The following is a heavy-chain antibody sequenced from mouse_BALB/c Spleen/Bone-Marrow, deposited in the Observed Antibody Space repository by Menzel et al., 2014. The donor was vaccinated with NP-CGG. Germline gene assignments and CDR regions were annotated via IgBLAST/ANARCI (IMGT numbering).Heavy chain of an antibody. CDR3: ARSYYGRAMDY. CDR1: GYTFTSYW. Sequence: DLVKPGASVKLSCKASGYTFTSYWINWIKQRPGQGLEGIGRIAPGSGSTYYDEMFKGKATLTVDTPSSTAYIQLSSLSSEDSAVYFCARSYYGRAMDYWGQGTSVSVSS. CDR2: IAPGSGST. V-gene: IGHV1S41*01. D-gene: IGHD1-1*01. J-gene: IGHJ4*01.